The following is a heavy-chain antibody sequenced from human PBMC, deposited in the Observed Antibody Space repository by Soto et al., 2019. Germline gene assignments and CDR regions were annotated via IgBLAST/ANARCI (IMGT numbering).Heavy chain of an antibody. CDR3: ARGLVLAGSSGNGDWFDP. Sequence: QVQLQQSGPGLVKPSQTLSLTCAISGDSVSSNSAAWNWIRQSPSRGLEWLGRTSYRSKWYNDYAVSVKSRIPINTDTATNQCSLQLNSVTPEATAVYYCARGLVLAGSSGNGDWFDPWCQGTLVTVSA. CDR2: TSYRSKWYN. D-gene: IGHD6-13*01. V-gene: IGHV6-1*01. CDR1: GDSVSSNSAA. J-gene: IGHJ5*02.